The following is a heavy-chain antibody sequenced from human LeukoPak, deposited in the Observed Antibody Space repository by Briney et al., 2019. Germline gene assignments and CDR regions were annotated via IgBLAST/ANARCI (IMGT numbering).Heavy chain of an antibody. J-gene: IGHJ5*02. CDR2: INTDGSST. CDR3: GRGGIWLEP. CDR1: GFTFSSYW. Sequence: GGSLRLSCAASGFTFSSYWMHWVRQVPGKGLVWVSRINTDGSSTSYADSVKGRFAISRDNAKNTLYLQMNTLRAEDTAVYYCGRGGIWLEPSGQGTLFTVSS. V-gene: IGHV3-74*01.